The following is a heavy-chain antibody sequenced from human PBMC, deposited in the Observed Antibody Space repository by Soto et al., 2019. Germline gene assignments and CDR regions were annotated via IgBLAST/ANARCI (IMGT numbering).Heavy chain of an antibody. J-gene: IGHJ5*02. V-gene: IGHV1-69*12. CDR1: GGTFSSYA. Sequence: QVQLVQSGAEVKKPGSSVKVSCKASGGTFSSYAITWVRQAPGQGLEWMGGIIPIFGTANYAQKFQGRVTITADESTRTGYVELRSLRSEVTAVYYCARDRGPSSGYYPYWFDPWGQGTLVTVSS. CDR2: IIPIFGTA. D-gene: IGHD3-22*01. CDR3: ARDRGPSSGYYPYWFDP.